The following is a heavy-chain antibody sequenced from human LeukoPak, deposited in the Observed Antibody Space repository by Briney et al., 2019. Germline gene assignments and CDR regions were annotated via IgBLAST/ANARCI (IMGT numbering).Heavy chain of an antibody. CDR2: IKQDGSEK. D-gene: IGHD6-19*01. J-gene: IGHJ6*03. Sequence: HPGGSLRLSCAASGFTFSSYWMSWVRQAPGKGLEWVASIKQDGSEKYYVDSVKGRFTISRDNAKNSLYLQMNSLRAEDTAVYYCAGTPGYSSGWYYYYYYTDVWGKGTTVTVSS. CDR1: GFTFSSYW. CDR3: AGTPGYSSGWYYYYYYTDV. V-gene: IGHV3-7*01.